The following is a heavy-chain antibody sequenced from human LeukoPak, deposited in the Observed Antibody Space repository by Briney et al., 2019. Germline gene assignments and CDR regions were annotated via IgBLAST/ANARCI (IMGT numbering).Heavy chain of an antibody. Sequence: SETLSLTCTVSGGSISSYYWSWIRQPPGKGLEWIGYIYYTGSTNYNPSLKSRVTISVDTSKMQFSLKLSSVTAADTALYYCARGTSWVGWFDPWGQGTLVTVSS. CDR1: GGSISSYY. V-gene: IGHV4-59*01. J-gene: IGHJ5*02. D-gene: IGHD7-27*01. CDR2: IYYTGST. CDR3: ARGTSWVGWFDP.